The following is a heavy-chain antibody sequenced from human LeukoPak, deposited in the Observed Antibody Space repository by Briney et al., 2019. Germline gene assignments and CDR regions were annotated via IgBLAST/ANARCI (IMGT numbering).Heavy chain of an antibody. V-gene: IGHV3-7*03. J-gene: IGHJ5*02. CDR2: IKQDGSEK. D-gene: IGHD4-17*01. Sequence: GGSLRLSCAASGFTFSSYWMSWVRQAPGKGLEWVANIKQDGSEKYYVDSVKGRFTISRDNAKNSLYLQMNSLRAEDTAVYYCAKGGLRSWFDPWGQGTLVTVSS. CDR3: AKGGLRSWFDP. CDR1: GFTFSSYW.